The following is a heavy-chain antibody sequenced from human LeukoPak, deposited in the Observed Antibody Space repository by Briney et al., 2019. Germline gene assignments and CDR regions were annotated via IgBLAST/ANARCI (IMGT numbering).Heavy chain of an antibody. CDR3: ARGGELLRPGNYYGMDV. V-gene: IGHV4-31*03. CDR2: IYYSGST. CDR1: GGSISSGGYY. J-gene: IGHJ6*04. D-gene: IGHD1-7*01. Sequence: SETLSLTCTVSGGSISSGGYYWSWIRQHPGKGLERIGYIYYSGSTYYNPSLKSRVTISVDTSKNLFSLKLSSVTAADTAVYYCARGGELLRPGNYYGMDVWGKGTTVTVSS.